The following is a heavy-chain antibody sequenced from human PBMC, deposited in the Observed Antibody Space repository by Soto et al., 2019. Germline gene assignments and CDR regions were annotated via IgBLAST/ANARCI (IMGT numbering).Heavy chain of an antibody. J-gene: IGHJ4*02. CDR3: ARDQGGAAHFDY. Sequence: QVQLQESGPGLVKPSQTLSLTCTVSGGSISSGDYYWSWIRQPPGKGLEWIGYIYYSGSTYYNPSIKSRVTISVDTSKIPFSLKLSSVTAADTAVYYCARDQGGAAHFDYWGQGTLVTVSS. V-gene: IGHV4-30-4*01. CDR1: GGSISSGDYY. D-gene: IGHD6-13*01. CDR2: IYYSGST.